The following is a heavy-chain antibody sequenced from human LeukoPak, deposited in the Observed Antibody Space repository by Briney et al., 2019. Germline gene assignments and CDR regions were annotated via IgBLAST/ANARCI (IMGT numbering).Heavy chain of an antibody. CDR3: AIEYTGSSHFDY. Sequence: GASVKVSCKASGDTFTKYHVHWVRQAPGQGLEWMGLINLNGGSTISAQKFQGRVTMTWDTSKSTGYMDLSSLRSEDTAVYFCAIEYTGSSHFDYWGQGTPVTVSS. CDR1: GDTFTKYH. D-gene: IGHD1-26*01. CDR2: INLNGGST. J-gene: IGHJ4*02. V-gene: IGHV1-46*01.